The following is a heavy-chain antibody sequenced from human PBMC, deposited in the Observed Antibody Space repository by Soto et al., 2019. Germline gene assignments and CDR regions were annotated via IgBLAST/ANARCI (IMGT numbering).Heavy chain of an antibody. D-gene: IGHD5-18*01. CDR1: GFSFKSYA. CDR2: VSYDGSNK. J-gene: IGHJ6*02. Sequence: GGSLRLSCAASGFSFKSYAIQWVRQAPGKGLEWVAVVSYDGSNKFYADSVKGRFTISRDDSKNTVFLQMNSLRVEDTAGFYCARDRPGGYGYSWDDFLYYYGMDVWGQGTTVTVSS. CDR3: ARDRPGGYGYSWDDFLYYYGMDV. V-gene: IGHV3-30-3*01.